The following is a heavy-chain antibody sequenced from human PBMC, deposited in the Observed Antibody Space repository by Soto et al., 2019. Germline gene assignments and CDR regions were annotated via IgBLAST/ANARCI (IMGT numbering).Heavy chain of an antibody. D-gene: IGHD1-26*01. J-gene: IGHJ3*02. V-gene: IGHV1-69*06. Sequence: QVQLVQSGAEVRKPGSSVKVSCKASGGSFSSYAISWVRQAPGQGLEWMGGITPLFGTTNHSQRFQGRVSITADKSTSTAYMELSSLRSEDTAVYHCARMTKWALADAFDIWGQGTRVTVSS. CDR3: ARMTKWALADAFDI. CDR2: ITPLFGTT. CDR1: GGSFSSYA.